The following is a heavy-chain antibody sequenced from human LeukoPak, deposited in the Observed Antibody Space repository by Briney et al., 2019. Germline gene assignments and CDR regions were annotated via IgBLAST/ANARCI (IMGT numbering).Heavy chain of an antibody. CDR3: ARGPRHFRYGLDV. CDR2: IYYSGST. V-gene: IGHV4-30-4*01. J-gene: IGHJ6*04. D-gene: IGHD3-9*01. CDR1: GGSISSGDYY. Sequence: PSETLSLTCTVSGGSISSGDYYWSWIRQPPGKGLERIGYIYYSGSTYYNPSLKSRVTISVDTSKNQFSLKLNSVTAADTAVYYCARGPRHFRYGLDVWGKGTTVTVSS.